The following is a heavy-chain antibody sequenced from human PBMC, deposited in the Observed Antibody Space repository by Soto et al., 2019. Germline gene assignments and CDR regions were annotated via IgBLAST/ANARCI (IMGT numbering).Heavy chain of an antibody. D-gene: IGHD3-10*01. CDR2: FESGGSI. Sequence: GGSLRLSCAASGFSVRTNYMSWVRQAPGKGLEWVSVFESGGSIYYADSVKGRFIISRDNAKNTLYLQMNSLRVEDTAVYYCARAGVTPNFFDYWGQGTLVTVSS. CDR1: GFSVRTNY. CDR3: ARAGVTPNFFDY. V-gene: IGHV3-53*01. J-gene: IGHJ4*02.